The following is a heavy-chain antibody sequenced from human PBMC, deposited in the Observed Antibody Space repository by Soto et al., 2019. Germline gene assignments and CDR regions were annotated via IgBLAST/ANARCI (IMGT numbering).Heavy chain of an antibody. CDR2: VSGSGGST. V-gene: IGHV3-23*01. CDR3: VKGPGGRGVGATYSHYYYGMDV. D-gene: IGHD1-26*01. Sequence: GGSLRLSCAASGFTFSSYAMSWVRQAPGKGLEWISAVSGSGGSTYYADSVKVRFTISRDNSKDTLYLQMNNLRAEDTAVYYCVKGPGGRGVGATYSHYYYGMDVWGQGTTVTVSS. J-gene: IGHJ6*02. CDR1: GFTFSSYA.